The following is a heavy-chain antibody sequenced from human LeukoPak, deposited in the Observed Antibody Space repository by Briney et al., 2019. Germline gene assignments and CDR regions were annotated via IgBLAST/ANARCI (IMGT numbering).Heavy chain of an antibody. CDR2: IYYSGST. D-gene: IGHD6-19*01. J-gene: IGHJ1*01. V-gene: IGHV4-59*12. Sequence: SETLSLTCTVSGGSISSYYWSWIRQPPGKGLEWIGYIYYSGSTNYNPSLKSRVTISVDTSKNQFSLKLSSVTAADTAVYYCASSAQWLVEYFQHWGQGTLVTVSS. CDR1: GGSISSYY. CDR3: ASSAQWLVEYFQH.